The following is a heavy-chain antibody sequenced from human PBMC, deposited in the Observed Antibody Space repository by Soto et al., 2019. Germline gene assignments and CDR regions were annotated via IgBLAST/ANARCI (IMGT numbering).Heavy chain of an antibody. CDR1: GGTFSSYA. D-gene: IGHD1-1*01. CDR3: ARGEVGTTGTFYYYGMDV. Sequence: QVQLVQSGADVKKPGSSVKVSCKASGGTFSSYAISWVRQAPGQGLEWMGGIIPIFGTANYAQKFQGRVTITADESTSTAYMELSSLRSEDTAVYYCARGEVGTTGTFYYYGMDVWGQGTTVTVSS. CDR2: IIPIFGTA. J-gene: IGHJ6*02. V-gene: IGHV1-69*12.